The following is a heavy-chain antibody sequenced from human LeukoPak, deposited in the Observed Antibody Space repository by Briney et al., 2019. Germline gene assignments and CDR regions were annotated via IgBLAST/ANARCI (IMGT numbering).Heavy chain of an antibody. D-gene: IGHD3-3*01. CDR1: GGTFSSYA. Sequence: ASVKVSCKASGGTFSSYAISWVRQAPGQGLEWMGGIIPFSDTVNYAQKFQGRITTTADESTSTAYMELSSLRSEDTAVYYCARGHLEWPSPPFDYWGQGTLVTVSS. V-gene: IGHV1-69*13. CDR2: IIPFSDTV. CDR3: ARGHLEWPSPPFDY. J-gene: IGHJ4*02.